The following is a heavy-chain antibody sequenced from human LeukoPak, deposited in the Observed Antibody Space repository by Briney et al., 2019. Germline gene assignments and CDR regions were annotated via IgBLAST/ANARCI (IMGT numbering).Heavy chain of an antibody. D-gene: IGHD3-3*01. J-gene: IGHJ4*02. V-gene: IGHV4-31*03. CDR3: ARFSYDFWSGYGYYFDY. CDR1: GGSISSGGYY. CDR2: IYYSGST. Sequence: PSETLSLTCTVSGGSISSGGYYWSWLRQHPGTGLEWIGYIYYSGSTYYNPSLKSRVTISVDTSKNQFSLKLSSVTAADTAVYYCARFSYDFWSGYGYYFDYWGQGTLVTVSS.